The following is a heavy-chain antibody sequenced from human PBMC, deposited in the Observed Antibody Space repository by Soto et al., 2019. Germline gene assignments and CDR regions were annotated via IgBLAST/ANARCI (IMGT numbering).Heavy chain of an antibody. CDR3: ARAPGYSAAFDI. J-gene: IGHJ3*02. V-gene: IGHV1-69*13. Sequence: ASVKVSCKASAGTFSSDAISWVRQAPGQGLEWMGGIIPIFGTANYAQKFQGRVTITADESTSTAYMELSSLRSEDTAVYYCARAPGYSAAFDIWGQGTMVTVSS. CDR2: IIPIFGTA. D-gene: IGHD3-22*01. CDR1: AGTFSSDA.